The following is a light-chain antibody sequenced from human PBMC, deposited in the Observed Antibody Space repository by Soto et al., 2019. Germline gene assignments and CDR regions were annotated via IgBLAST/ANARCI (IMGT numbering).Light chain of an antibody. CDR1: SSDVGAYSD. V-gene: IGLV2-8*01. CDR3: NSYAGINNLV. CDR2: EVN. Sequence: QSALTQPPSASGSPGQSVTISCTGTSSDVGAYSDVSWYQQHPDKAPRLMIYEVNKRLSGVPDRFSGSKSGNTASLTVSGLRAEDEAVYYCNSYAGINNLVFGGGTKLTVL. J-gene: IGLJ2*01.